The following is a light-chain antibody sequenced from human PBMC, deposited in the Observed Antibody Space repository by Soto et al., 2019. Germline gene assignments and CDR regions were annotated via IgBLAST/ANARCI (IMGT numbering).Light chain of an antibody. Sequence: VLTQPPSVSAAPGQKVTISCSGSSSNIGGNSVSWYQQLPGTAPRLLIYDDNKRPSGIPDRFSGSKSGTSATLGITGFQTGDEADYYCGSWDSSLSAYVFGTGTKVTVL. V-gene: IGLV1-51*01. J-gene: IGLJ1*01. CDR3: GSWDSSLSAYV. CDR2: DDN. CDR1: SSNIGGNS.